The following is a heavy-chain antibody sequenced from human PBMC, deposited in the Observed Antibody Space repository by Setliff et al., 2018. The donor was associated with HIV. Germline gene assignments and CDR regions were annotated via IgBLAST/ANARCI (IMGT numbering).Heavy chain of an antibody. CDR3: TAGHYGPNP. D-gene: IGHD3-10*01. CDR1: GFTISSYW. CDR2: IKQDGSEK. Sequence: PGGSLRLSCVASGFTISSYWMTWVRQPPGKGLEWVATIKQDGSEKYYADSVKGRFTISRDNAGRSLYLQMNSLKVEDTAVYYCTAGHYGPNPWGQGTPVTVSS. J-gene: IGHJ5*01. V-gene: IGHV3-7*01.